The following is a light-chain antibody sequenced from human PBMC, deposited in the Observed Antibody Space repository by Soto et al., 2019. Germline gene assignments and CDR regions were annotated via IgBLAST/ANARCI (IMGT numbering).Light chain of an antibody. CDR2: RTS. V-gene: IGKV3-20*01. CDR1: QSVSSF. CDR3: QQYGTSPQT. Sequence: EIVWTQSPGSLSLSPGERATLSCRASQSVSSFLAWYQQTPGQAPRLLIYRTSTSATGIPDRFSGGASGTDFTLTISILAPEDFALYYCQQYGTSPQTFGQGTKVDIK. J-gene: IGKJ1*01.